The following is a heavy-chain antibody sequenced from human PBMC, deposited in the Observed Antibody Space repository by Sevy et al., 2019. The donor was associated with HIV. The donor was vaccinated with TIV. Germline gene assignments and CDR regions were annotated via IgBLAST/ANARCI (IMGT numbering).Heavy chain of an antibody. D-gene: IGHD6-13*01. V-gene: IGHV3-53*01. CDR1: GFTVSSNY. CDR3: ARRAAAGSYFDY. J-gene: IGHJ4*02. CDR2: IYSGGTT. Sequence: GGSPRLSCAASGFTVSSNYMSWVRQAPGKGLEWVSFIYSGGTTYDADSVKGRFTISRDNSKNTLYLQMNSLRAEDTAVYYCARRAAAGSYFDYWGQGTLVTVSS.